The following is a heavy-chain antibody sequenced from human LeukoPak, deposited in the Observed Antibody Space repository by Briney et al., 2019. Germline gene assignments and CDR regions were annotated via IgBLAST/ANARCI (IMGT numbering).Heavy chain of an antibody. CDR3: AKDQSLYVWGSPGY. Sequence: GGSLRLSCAASGFTFSSYAMSWVRQAPGKGLEWVSAISGSGGSTYYADSVKGRFTISRDNSKNTLYLQMNSLRAEDTAVYYCAKDQSLYVWGSPGYWGQGTLVTVSS. D-gene: IGHD3-16*01. CDR1: GFTFSSYA. CDR2: ISGSGGST. J-gene: IGHJ4*02. V-gene: IGHV3-23*01.